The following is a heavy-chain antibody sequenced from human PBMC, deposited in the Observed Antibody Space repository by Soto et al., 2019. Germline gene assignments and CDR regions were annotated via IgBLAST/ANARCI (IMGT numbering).Heavy chain of an antibody. V-gene: IGHV3-21*01. CDR3: ARDPGYCSSTSCYAGHDY. Sequence: GGSLRLSCAASGFTFSSYSMNWVRQAPGKGLEWVSSISSSSSYIYYADSVKGRFTISRDNAKNSLYLQMNSLRAEDTAVYYCARDPGYCSSTSCYAGHDYWGQGTLVTVSS. J-gene: IGHJ4*02. CDR1: GFTFSSYS. CDR2: ISSSSSYI. D-gene: IGHD2-2*01.